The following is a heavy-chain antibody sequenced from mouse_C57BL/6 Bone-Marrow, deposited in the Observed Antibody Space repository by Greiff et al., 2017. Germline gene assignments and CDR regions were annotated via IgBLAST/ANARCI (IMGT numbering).Heavy chain of an antibody. D-gene: IGHD1-1*01. J-gene: IGHJ4*01. Sequence: QVQLKESGPGLVQPSQSLSITCTVSGFSLTSYGVHWVRQSPGKGLEWLGVIWSGGSTDYNAAFISRLSICKDNSKSQVFFKMNSLQAYDTAIYYCARNRGLLRAMDYWGQGTSVTVSS. CDR3: ARNRGLLRAMDY. CDR1: GFSLTSYG. V-gene: IGHV2-2*01. CDR2: IWSGGST.